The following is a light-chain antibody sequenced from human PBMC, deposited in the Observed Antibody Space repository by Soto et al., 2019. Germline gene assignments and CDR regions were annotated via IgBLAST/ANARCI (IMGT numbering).Light chain of an antibody. CDR2: DAS. V-gene: IGKV3-11*01. Sequence: EIVLTQSPATLSLSPGERATLSCRASQSVSSYLAWYQQKPGQAPRLLIYDASNRATGIPARFSGSGSGTDFTLTISSLEPEDFAVYYCQQRSSWPYTFGQGPKLEIK. J-gene: IGKJ2*01. CDR3: QQRSSWPYT. CDR1: QSVSSY.